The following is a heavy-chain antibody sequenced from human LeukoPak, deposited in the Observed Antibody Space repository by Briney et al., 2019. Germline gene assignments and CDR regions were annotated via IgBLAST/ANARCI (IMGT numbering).Heavy chain of an antibody. CDR3: ARHFKGRGMATITRGTPFDY. J-gene: IGHJ4*02. D-gene: IGHD5-24*01. CDR1: GGSISSYY. Sequence: PSETLSLTCTVSGGSISSYYWSWIRQPPGKGLEWIGYIYYSGSTNYNPSLKSRVTISVDTSKNQFSLKLSSVTAADTAVYYCARHFKGRGMATITRGTPFDYWGQGALVTVSS. V-gene: IGHV4-59*08. CDR2: IYYSGST.